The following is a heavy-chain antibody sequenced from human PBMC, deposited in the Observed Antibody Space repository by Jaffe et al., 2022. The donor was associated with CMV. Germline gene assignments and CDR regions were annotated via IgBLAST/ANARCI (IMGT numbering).Heavy chain of an antibody. V-gene: IGHV4-34*01. CDR3: ARGYYGSGRMKYYYYYYMDV. CDR2: INHSGST. J-gene: IGHJ6*03. D-gene: IGHD3-10*01. Sequence: QVQLQQWGAGLLKPSETLSLTCAVYGGSFSGYYWSWIRQPPGKGLEWIGEINHSGSTNYNPSLKSRVTISVDTSKNQFSLKLSSVTAADTAVYYCARGYYGSGRMKYYYYYYMDVWGKGTTVTVSS. CDR1: GGSFSGYY.